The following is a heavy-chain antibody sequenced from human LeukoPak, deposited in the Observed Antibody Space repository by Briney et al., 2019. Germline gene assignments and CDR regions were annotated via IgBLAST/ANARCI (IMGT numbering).Heavy chain of an antibody. Sequence: GASVKVSCKASGYTFSDCSMHWVRQAPGQAPEWMGWISGGTGSPKYSQRFQGRVTITRDTSARTAYMALSSLRPTDTAVYFCARGRYYSDSSYYYFDSWGQGTLVTVSS. CDR2: ISGGTGSP. CDR1: GYTFSDCS. J-gene: IGHJ4*02. V-gene: IGHV1-3*01. D-gene: IGHD3-22*01. CDR3: ARGRYYSDSSYYYFDS.